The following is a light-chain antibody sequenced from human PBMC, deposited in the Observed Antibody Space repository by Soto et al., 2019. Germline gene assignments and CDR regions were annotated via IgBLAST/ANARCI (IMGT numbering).Light chain of an antibody. CDR2: DVS. CDR3: SSYTSSRSYV. CDR1: SSDVGGYNY. Sequence: QSVLTQPASGSGSPGQSITLSCTGTSSDVGGYNYVSWYQQHPGKAPKLMIYDVSNRPSGVSNRFSGSKSGNTASLTISGLQAEDEADYYCSSYTSSRSYVFGTGTKAPS. V-gene: IGLV2-14*01. J-gene: IGLJ1*01.